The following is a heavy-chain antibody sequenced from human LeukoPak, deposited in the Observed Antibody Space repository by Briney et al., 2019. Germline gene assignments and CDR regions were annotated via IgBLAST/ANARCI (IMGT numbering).Heavy chain of an antibody. Sequence: SSQTLSLTCTVSGGSISSGDYYWSWIRQPPGKGLEWIGYIYYSGSTYYNPSLKSRVTISVDTSKNQFSLKLSSVTAADTAVYYCARATWELLHFDYWAREPWSPSPQ. CDR1: GGSISSGDYY. CDR2: IYYSGST. D-gene: IGHD1-26*01. V-gene: IGHV4-30-4*08. J-gene: IGHJ4*02. CDR3: ARATWELLHFDY.